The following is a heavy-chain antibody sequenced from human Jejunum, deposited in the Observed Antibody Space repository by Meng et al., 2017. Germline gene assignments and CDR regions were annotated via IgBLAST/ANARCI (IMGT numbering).Heavy chain of an antibody. CDR1: GYSINSGYY. V-gene: IGHV4-38-2*01. J-gene: IGHJ4*02. Sequence: SETLSLTCDVSGYSINSGYYWGWIRQPPGEGLEWIANIYHTGYTYYNPSLKSRVTISLDTPKNQFSVRLSSVTAADTAVYYCARFSFYCDVLGSYKENAFDYWGQGTLVTVSS. D-gene: IGHD3-22*01. CDR2: IYHTGYT. CDR3: ARFSFYCDVLGSYKENAFDY.